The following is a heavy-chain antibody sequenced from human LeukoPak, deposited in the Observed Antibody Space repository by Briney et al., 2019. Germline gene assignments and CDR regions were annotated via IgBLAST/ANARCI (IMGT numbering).Heavy chain of an antibody. CDR3: ARVSYYYGSGSYLVDY. J-gene: IGHJ4*02. V-gene: IGHV4-4*07. CDR2: IYTSGST. D-gene: IGHD3-10*01. Sequence: SETLSLTCTVSGGSISSHYWSWIRQPAGKGLEWIGRIYTSGSTNYNPSLKSRVTMSVDTSKNQFSLKLSSVTAADTAVYYCARVSYYYGSGSYLVDYWDQGTLVTVSS. CDR1: GGSISSHY.